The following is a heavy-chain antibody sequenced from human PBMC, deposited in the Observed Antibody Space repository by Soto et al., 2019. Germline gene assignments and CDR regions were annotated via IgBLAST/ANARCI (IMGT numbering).Heavy chain of an antibody. D-gene: IGHD2-15*01. CDR2: IYPGDSDI. CDR1: GYSFTSYW. Sequence: GESLKISCKGSGYSFTSYWIGWVRQMPGKGLEWMGIIYPGDSDIRYSPSFQGQVTISADKSISTAYLQWSGLKASDTAIFYCARQLPYGGNSYYGMDVWGQGTTVTVSS. V-gene: IGHV5-51*01. J-gene: IGHJ6*02. CDR3: ARQLPYGGNSYYGMDV.